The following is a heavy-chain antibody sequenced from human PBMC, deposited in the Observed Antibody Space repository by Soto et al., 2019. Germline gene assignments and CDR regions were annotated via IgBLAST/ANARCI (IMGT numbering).Heavy chain of an antibody. Sequence: SETLSLTCTVSGGSVTSNTNYWSWIRQHPGKGLEWIGFIYYGGSPYYNPSLQSRVIISVDTSKNQFSLKLSSVTAADTAVYYCARVVLPAASSDPDWLDPWGQGTLVTVSS. V-gene: IGHV4-31*03. CDR1: GGSVTSNTNY. CDR2: IYYGGSP. CDR3: ARVVLPAASSDPDWLDP. J-gene: IGHJ5*02. D-gene: IGHD2-2*01.